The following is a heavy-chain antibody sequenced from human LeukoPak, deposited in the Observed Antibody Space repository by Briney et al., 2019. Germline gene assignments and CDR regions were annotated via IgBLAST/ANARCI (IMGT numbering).Heavy chain of an antibody. CDR1: GCSISSYY. V-gene: IGHV4-59*01. D-gene: IGHD2-15*01. Sequence: SETLSLTCTVSGCSISSYYWSWIRQPPGKGLEWIGYIYYSGSTNYNPSLKSRVTISVDTSKNQFSLKLSSVTAADTAVYYCARAPRSIGYYGMDVWGKGTTVTVSS. CDR3: ARAPRSIGYYGMDV. CDR2: IYYSGST. J-gene: IGHJ6*04.